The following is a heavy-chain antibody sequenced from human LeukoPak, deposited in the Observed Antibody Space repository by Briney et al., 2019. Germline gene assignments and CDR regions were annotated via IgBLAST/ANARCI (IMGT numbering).Heavy chain of an antibody. CDR2: ICSGGGT. D-gene: IGHD3-22*01. J-gene: IGHJ4*02. Sequence: PGGSLRLSCAASGFTVSSSYMNWVRQAPGKGLEWVPLICSGGGTYYADSVKGRFTISRDNSKNTLYLQMNSLRAEDTAVYYCARNYYDSSAYYYFDYWGQGTLVTVSS. CDR1: GFTVSSSY. V-gene: IGHV3-66*01. CDR3: ARNYYDSSAYYYFDY.